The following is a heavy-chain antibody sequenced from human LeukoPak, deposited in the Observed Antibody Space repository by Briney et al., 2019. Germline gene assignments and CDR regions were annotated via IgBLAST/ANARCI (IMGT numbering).Heavy chain of an antibody. Sequence: GGSLRLSCAASGFTFSNAWMSWVHQAPGKGLEWVGRIKSKTDGGTTDYAAPVKGRFTISRDGSKNTLYLQMNSLKTDDTAVYYCTTDLAYVVVPAARLDDYWGQGTLVTVSS. J-gene: IGHJ4*02. CDR3: TTDLAYVVVPAARLDDY. CDR1: GFTFSNAW. D-gene: IGHD2-2*01. CDR2: IKSKTDGGTT. V-gene: IGHV3-15*01.